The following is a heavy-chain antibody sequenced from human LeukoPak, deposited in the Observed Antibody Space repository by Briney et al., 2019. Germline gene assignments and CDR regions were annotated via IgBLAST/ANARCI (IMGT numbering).Heavy chain of an antibody. CDR1: GVDFNNYA. CDR3: AMGYYFDY. J-gene: IGHJ4*02. V-gene: IGHV3-23*01. CDR2: ISGSGGST. Sequence: PGGSRRLSCAASGVDFNNYAMSWFRQAPGKGLEWVSGISGSGGSTYYADSVKGRFTISRDNSKNTLYLQMNSLGAEDTAVYYCAMGYYFDYWGQGSLVTVSS.